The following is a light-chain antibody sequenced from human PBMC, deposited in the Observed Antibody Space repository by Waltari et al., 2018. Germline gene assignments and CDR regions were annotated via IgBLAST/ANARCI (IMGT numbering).Light chain of an antibody. CDR2: DSS. CDR3: QQYYTVSRT. J-gene: IGKJ1*01. CDR1: QGITNY. V-gene: IGKV1-33*01. Sequence: DIQMTQSPSSLSASVGDRVTITCQASQGITNYLNWYQQKPGKAPKLLIYDSSNLETGVPSRFSGSGSGTDFTFTISSLQAEDVAVYYCQQYYTVSRTFGQGTRVEIK.